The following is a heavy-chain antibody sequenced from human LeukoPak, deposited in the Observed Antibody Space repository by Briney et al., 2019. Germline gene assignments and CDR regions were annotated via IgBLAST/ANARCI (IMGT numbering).Heavy chain of an antibody. Sequence: GGSLRLSCAASGFTFSSYAMSWVRQAPGKGLEWVSGLSGSGGSTYYTDSVKGRFTISRDNAKNPLSLQMNSLRAEDAALYYCAKANSGYEPYGLDVWGQGTTVTVSS. V-gene: IGHV3-23*01. CDR1: GFTFSSYA. D-gene: IGHD5-12*01. CDR3: AKANSGYEPYGLDV. CDR2: LSGSGGST. J-gene: IGHJ6*02.